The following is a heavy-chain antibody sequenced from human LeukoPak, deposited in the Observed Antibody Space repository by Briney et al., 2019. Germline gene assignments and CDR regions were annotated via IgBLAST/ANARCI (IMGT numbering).Heavy chain of an antibody. CDR3: ARSLGRY. J-gene: IGHJ4*02. CDR2: IYYSGST. V-gene: IGHV4-59*01. D-gene: IGHD3-16*01. Sequence: SETLSLTCTVSGGSISSYYWSWIRQPPGKGLEWIGYIYYSGSTNYNPSLKSRVTISVDTSKNQFSLKLSSVTAADTAVYYCARSLGRYWGQGTLVTVSS. CDR1: GGSISSYY.